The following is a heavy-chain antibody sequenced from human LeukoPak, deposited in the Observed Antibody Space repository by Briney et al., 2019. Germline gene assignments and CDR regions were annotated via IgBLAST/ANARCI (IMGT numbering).Heavy chain of an antibody. CDR2: ISNGKT. D-gene: IGHD2-21*02. CDR1: GFPFSRHA. CDR3: VREAGYCASVCLKSNWFDP. Sequence: GGSLRLSCAASGFPFSRHAMSWVRQPPGKGLEWVSAISNGKTYYADSMRGRFTISRDDSKNTVYLQMNSLRDEDTALYYCVREAGYCASVCLKSNWFDPWGQGTLVTVSS. V-gene: IGHV3-23*01. J-gene: IGHJ5*02.